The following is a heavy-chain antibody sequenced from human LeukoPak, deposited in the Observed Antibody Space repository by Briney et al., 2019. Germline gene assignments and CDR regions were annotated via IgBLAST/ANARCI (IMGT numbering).Heavy chain of an antibody. CDR3: ASLCSGGSCYLESGWFDP. J-gene: IGHJ5*02. CDR1: GYSISSGYY. D-gene: IGHD2-15*01. V-gene: IGHV4-38-2*01. CDR2: IYHSGTT. Sequence: SETLSLTCAVSGYSISSGYYWGWIQQPPGKGLEWIGSIYHSGTTYYNPSLKSRVTISVDTSKNQFSLKLSSVTAADTAVYYCASLCSGGSCYLESGWFDPWGQGTLVTVSS.